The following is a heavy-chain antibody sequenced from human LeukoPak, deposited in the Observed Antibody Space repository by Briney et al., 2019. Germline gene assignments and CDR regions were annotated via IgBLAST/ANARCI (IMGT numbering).Heavy chain of an antibody. CDR2: IKSKTDGGTT. Sequence: GGSLRLSCAASGFIFSNAWMSWVRQAPGKGLEWVGRIKSKTDGGTTDYAAPVKGRFTISREDSKNTLYLQMNSLKTEDIAVYYCTTLTTVTTTDYWGQGTLVTVSS. CDR1: GFIFSNAW. V-gene: IGHV3-15*01. D-gene: IGHD4-17*01. CDR3: TTLTTVTTTDY. J-gene: IGHJ4*02.